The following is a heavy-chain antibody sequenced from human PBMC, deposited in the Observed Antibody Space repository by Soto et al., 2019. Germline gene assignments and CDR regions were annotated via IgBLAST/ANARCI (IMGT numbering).Heavy chain of an antibody. CDR3: AIESAGFGH. CDR1: GFRFSVSS. V-gene: IGHV3-73*01. CDR2: SSSKASNYAT. J-gene: IGHJ4*02. Sequence: EVQLVESGGGLVQPGGSMRLSWSAAGFRFSVSSMHWVRQASGKGLEWLGRSSSKASNYATTNSESVRGRFIISRDDSQDAMYLQMNRLRTEDTAMYYCAIESAGFGHWGQGTLVTVSS.